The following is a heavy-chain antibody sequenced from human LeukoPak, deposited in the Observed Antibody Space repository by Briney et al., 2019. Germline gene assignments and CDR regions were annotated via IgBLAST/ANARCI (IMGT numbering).Heavy chain of an antibody. CDR2: IYYSGST. CDR1: GFTFSYYA. V-gene: IGHV4-39*01. J-gene: IGHJ3*02. CDR3: ARTNWAQDAFDI. D-gene: IGHD7-27*01. Sequence: GSLRLSCAASGFTFSYYAMIWVRQAPGKGLEWIGSIYYSGSTYCNPSLKSRVTISVDTSKNQFSLKLSSVTAADTAVYYCARTNWAQDAFDIWGQGTMVTVSS.